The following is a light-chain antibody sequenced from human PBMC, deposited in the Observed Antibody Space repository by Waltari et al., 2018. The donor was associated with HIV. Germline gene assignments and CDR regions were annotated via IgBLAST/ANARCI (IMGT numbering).Light chain of an antibody. J-gene: IGLJ3*02. CDR3: TSYTTTATLV. CDR1: SSAFGFDNY. V-gene: IGLV2-14*03. CDR2: CGK. Sequence: QSVLTQPASVSGSPGQSVTISCTGTSSAFGFDNYVSWYQQHPGKVPTNIISCGKRLPSVVVDRFLGSTSGNTASLTISGLQSEDEADYYCTSYTTTATLVFGGGTKLTVL.